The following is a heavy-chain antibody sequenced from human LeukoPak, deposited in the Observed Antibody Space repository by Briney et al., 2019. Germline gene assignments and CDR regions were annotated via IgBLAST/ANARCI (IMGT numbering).Heavy chain of an antibody. V-gene: IGHV1-69*13. J-gene: IGHJ3*02. CDR3: ARSRITMIVVVILYDAFDI. CDR2: IIPIFGTA. CDR1: GGTFSSYA. D-gene: IGHD3-22*01. Sequence: GASVKVSRKASGGTFSSYAISWVRQAPGQGLEWMGGIIPIFGTANYAQKFQGRVTITADESTSTAYMELSSLRSEDTAVYYCARSRITMIVVVILYDAFDIWGQGTMVTVSS.